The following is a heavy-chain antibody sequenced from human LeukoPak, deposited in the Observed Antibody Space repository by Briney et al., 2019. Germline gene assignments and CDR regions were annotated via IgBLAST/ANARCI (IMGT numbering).Heavy chain of an antibody. CDR1: GYIFTDYG. CDR2: ISVYNGNT. D-gene: IGHD3-10*01. CDR3: ARVLWFGDENWFDP. V-gene: IGHV1-18*01. Sequence: GASVKVSCKASGYIFTDYGISWVRQAPGQGLEWMGWISVYNGNTNYAQKLQGRVTMTTDTSTSTAYMELSSLRSEDTAVYYCARVLWFGDENWFDPWGQGTLVTVSS. J-gene: IGHJ5*02.